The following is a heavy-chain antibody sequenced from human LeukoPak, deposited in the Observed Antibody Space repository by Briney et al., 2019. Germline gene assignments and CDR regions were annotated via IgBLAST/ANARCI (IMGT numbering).Heavy chain of an antibody. CDR3: ARDSRVRFGGVIVTNFDY. CDR2: INPSGGST. V-gene: IGHV1-46*01. J-gene: IGHJ4*02. D-gene: IGHD3-16*02. Sequence: ASVKVSCKASGYTFTSYYMHWVRQAPGQGLEWMGIINPSGGSTSYAQKFQGRVTMTRDTSTSTVYMELSSLRSEDTAVYYCARDSRVRFGGVIVTNFDYWGQGTLVTVSS. CDR1: GYTFTSYY.